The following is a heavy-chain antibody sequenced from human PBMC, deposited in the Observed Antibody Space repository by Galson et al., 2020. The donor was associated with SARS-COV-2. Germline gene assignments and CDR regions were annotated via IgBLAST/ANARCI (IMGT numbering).Heavy chain of an antibody. D-gene: IGHD2-15*01. J-gene: IGHJ4*02. V-gene: IGHV3-74*01. Sequence: GESLKISCAASGFTFSTYWMHWVRQAPGKGLVWVSRINDDGSSTIYADSVKGRFTISRDNAKNTLYLQMNSLRAEDTAVYYCARPHCSGGSWQFGDFDYWGQGTLVTVSS. CDR2: INDDGSST. CDR3: ARPHCSGGSWQFGDFDY. CDR1: GFTFSTYW.